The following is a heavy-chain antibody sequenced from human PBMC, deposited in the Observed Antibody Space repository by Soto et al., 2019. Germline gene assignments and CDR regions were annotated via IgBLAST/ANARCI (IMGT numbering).Heavy chain of an antibody. CDR3: AKAHRLSVGVFDI. CDR2: INPNSGGT. J-gene: IGHJ3*02. Sequence: ASVKVSCNASGYTCTGYDIHWVLQAPGQGLEWMGWINPNSGGTNYAQKFQGWVTMTRDTSISTAYMELSRLRSDDTAVYYCAKAHRLSVGVFDIWSQGTMDIVSS. CDR1: GYTCTGYD. V-gene: IGHV1-2*04. D-gene: IGHD2-8*01.